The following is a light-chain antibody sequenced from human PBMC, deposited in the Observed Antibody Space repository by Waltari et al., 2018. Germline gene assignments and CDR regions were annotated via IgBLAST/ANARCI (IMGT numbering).Light chain of an antibody. CDR1: ISDVGAYDY. CDR3: SSYSDIKQRV. Sequence: QSALTQPPSASGSPGQSVTISCTGTISDVGAYDYVSWYQHHPGKAPRLLIYDVSKRPSGVPYRFSGSKSGNTASLTVSGLQADDEADYYCSSYSDIKQRVFGTGTKVTVL. V-gene: IGLV2-8*01. CDR2: DVS. J-gene: IGLJ1*01.